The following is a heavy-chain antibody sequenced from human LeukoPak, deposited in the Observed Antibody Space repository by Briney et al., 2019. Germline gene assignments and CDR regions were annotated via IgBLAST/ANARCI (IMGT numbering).Heavy chain of an antibody. Sequence: GGSLRLPCAASGFTFSSYAMSWVRQAPGKGLEWVSAISGCGGSTYYADSVKGRFTISRDNPKNTLYLQMNSLIAENTAVYCCAKRVYYYDSSGYYYFDYWGQGTLVTVSS. V-gene: IGHV3-23*01. CDR2: ISGCGGST. D-gene: IGHD3-22*01. CDR3: AKRVYYYDSSGYYYFDY. CDR1: GFTFSSYA. J-gene: IGHJ4*02.